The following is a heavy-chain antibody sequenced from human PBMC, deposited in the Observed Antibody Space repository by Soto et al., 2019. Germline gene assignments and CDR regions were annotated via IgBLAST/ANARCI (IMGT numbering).Heavy chain of an antibody. J-gene: IGHJ6*02. CDR3: AKLLGYSYGSDRNGMDV. CDR2: ISWDGGST. D-gene: IGHD5-18*01. CDR1: GFTFDDYA. V-gene: IGHV3-43D*04. Sequence: PGGSLRLSCAASGFTFDDYAMHWVRQAPGKGLEWVSLISWDGGSTYYADSVKGRFTISRDNSKNSLYLQMNSLRAEDTALYYCAKLLGYSYGSDRNGMDVWGQGTTVTVSS.